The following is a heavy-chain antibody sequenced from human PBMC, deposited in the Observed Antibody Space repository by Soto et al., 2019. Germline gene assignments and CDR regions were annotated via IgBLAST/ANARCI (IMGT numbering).Heavy chain of an antibody. CDR1: GGTFSSYA. D-gene: IGHD5-12*01. CDR3: AKEGYSGYDFYYGMDV. J-gene: IGHJ6*02. V-gene: IGHV1-69*13. CDR2: IIPIFGTA. Sequence: ASVKVSCKASGGTFSSYAISWVRQAPGQGLEWMGGIIPIFGTANYAQKFQGRVTITADESTSTAYMELSSLRSEDTAVYYCAKEGYSGYDFYYGMDVWGQGPTVTVSS.